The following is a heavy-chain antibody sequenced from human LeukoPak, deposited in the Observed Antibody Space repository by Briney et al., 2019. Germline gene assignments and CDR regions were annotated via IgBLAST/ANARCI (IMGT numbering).Heavy chain of an antibody. Sequence: ASVTVSFTASGYTFTSYYMHWVRQAPGQGLEWMGIINPSGGSTSYAQKFQGRVTMTRDTSTSTVYMELSSLRSEDTAVYYCARERDSSGWYEVDDYWGQGTLVTVSS. D-gene: IGHD6-19*01. CDR3: ARERDSSGWYEVDDY. CDR1: GYTFTSYY. V-gene: IGHV1-46*01. CDR2: INPSGGST. J-gene: IGHJ4*02.